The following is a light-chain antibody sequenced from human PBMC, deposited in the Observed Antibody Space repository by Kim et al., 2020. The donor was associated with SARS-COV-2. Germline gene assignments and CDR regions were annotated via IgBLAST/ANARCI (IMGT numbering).Light chain of an antibody. CDR1: KSITNY. J-gene: IGKJ2*01. CDR2: GAS. Sequence: ASLGHRVITPGRASKSITNYLNWYQQRPGKAPKLLIYGASNLQSGVPPRFSGGGSGTEFTLTISSLQAEDFATYYCHQSFSSPPYTFGQGTKLEI. V-gene: IGKV1-39*01. CDR3: HQSFSSPPYT.